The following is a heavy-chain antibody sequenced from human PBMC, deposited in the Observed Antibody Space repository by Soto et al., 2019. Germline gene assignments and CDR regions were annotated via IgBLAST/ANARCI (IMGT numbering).Heavy chain of an antibody. CDR2: IYYSGST. CDR1: GGSIRSYY. Sequence: PSETLSLTCTVSGGSIRSYYWGWIRQPPGKGLEWIGSIYYSGSTYYNPSLKSRVTISVDTSKNQFSLKLSSVTAADTAVYYCASSGWWYFDYWGQGTLVTVSS. J-gene: IGHJ4*02. V-gene: IGHV4-39*01. D-gene: IGHD6-19*01. CDR3: ASSGWWYFDY.